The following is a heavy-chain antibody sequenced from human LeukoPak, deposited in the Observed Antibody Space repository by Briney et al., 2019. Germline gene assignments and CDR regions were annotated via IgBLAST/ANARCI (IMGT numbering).Heavy chain of an antibody. J-gene: IGHJ4*02. CDR3: AKEAAAADFDY. CDR2: INGDGSTI. D-gene: IGHD6-13*01. CDR1: GFTFINYW. V-gene: IGHV3-74*01. Sequence: GGSLRLSCAASGFTFINYWMHWVRQAPGKGLVWVSRINGDGSTISYADSVKGRFTISRDNAKNTLYLQMNSLRAEDTAVYHCAKEAAAADFDYWGQGTLVTVSP.